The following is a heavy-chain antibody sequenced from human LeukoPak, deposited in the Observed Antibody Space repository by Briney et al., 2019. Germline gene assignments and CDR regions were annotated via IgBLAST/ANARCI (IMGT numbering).Heavy chain of an antibody. CDR3: GREFCDTHRCFFPDF. D-gene: IGHD4/OR15-4a*01. V-gene: IGHV1-18*01. J-gene: IGHJ4*02. CDR1: GYTFTGFG. Sequence: ASVTVPCKTSGYTFTGFGISWVRQAPGQGLEWLGWISGSKGNTHYIQRLQGRITMTTDTSTSTAYMELRSLRSDDTALYYCGREFCDTHRCFFPDFWGQGTLVTVSS. CDR2: ISGSKGNT.